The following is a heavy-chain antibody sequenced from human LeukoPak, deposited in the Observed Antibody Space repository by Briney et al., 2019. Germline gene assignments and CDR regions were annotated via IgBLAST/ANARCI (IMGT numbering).Heavy chain of an antibody. J-gene: IGHJ6*02. CDR1: GFTFSSYG. CDR2: ISYDGSNK. Sequence: GGSLRLSCAASGFTFSSYGMHWVRQAPGKGLEWVAVISYDGSNKYYADSVKGRFTISRDNSKNTLYLQMNSLRAEDMAVYYCAKGSTGSRYYYYGMDVWGQGTTVTVSS. CDR3: AKGSTGSRYYYYGMDV. V-gene: IGHV3-30*18.